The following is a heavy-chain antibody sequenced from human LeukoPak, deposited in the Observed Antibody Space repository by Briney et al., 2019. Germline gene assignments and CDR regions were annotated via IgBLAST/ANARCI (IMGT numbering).Heavy chain of an antibody. Sequence: SETLSLTCSVSGGSITSNYWNWIRQSPGKGLEWIGYFYYSGSTNSNPSLKTRVTMSVDTSKNQVSLKLRSVTAADTAVYFCTSAYYYAIDNWGQGTLVTVSS. J-gene: IGHJ4*02. CDR3: TSAYYYAIDN. D-gene: IGHD3-10*01. V-gene: IGHV4-59*08. CDR1: GGSITSNY. CDR2: FYYSGST.